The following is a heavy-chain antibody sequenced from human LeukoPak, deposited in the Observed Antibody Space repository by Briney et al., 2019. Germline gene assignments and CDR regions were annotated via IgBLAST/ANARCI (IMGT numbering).Heavy chain of an antibody. V-gene: IGHV2-5*01. CDR3: AHLSATYSSRFDY. CDR2: IYWNDNK. Sequence: SGPTLVNPTQTLTLTRTFPGFSHSTTAMGGGWFRQPPGKDLEWLALIYWNDNKRYSPSLENRLTFTKDISTTAEVFAMTNVDPVDTATYCCAHLSATYSSRFDYWGEGILVTVSS. J-gene: IGHJ4*02. D-gene: IGHD2-15*01. CDR1: GFSHSTTAMG.